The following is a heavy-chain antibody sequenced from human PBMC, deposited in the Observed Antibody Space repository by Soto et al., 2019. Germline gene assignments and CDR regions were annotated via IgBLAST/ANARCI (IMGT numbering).Heavy chain of an antibody. CDR2: IYISGST. CDR3: VRDCSGGGCYSDYGMDV. Sequence: PSETLSLTCTVSGDSVSSYYWSWMRQPAGRGLEWIGRIYISGSTDYNPSLKGRVSMSVDRSKNQFSLKLTSVTAADTAVYYCVRDCSGGGCYSDYGMDVWGQGTTVTVSS. J-gene: IGHJ6*02. CDR1: GDSVSSYY. V-gene: IGHV4-4*07. D-gene: IGHD2-15*01.